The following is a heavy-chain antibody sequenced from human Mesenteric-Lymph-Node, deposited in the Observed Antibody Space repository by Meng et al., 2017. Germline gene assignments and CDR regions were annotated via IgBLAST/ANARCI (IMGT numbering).Heavy chain of an antibody. J-gene: IGHJ4*02. CDR1: GFTFSNAW. CDR2: IKSKTDGGTT. V-gene: IGHV3-15*01. CDR3: TTVWVVVAATWRDY. Sequence: GESLKISCAASGFTFSNAWMSWVRQAPGKGLEWVGRIKSKTDGGTTDYAAPVKGRFTISRDDSKNTLYLQMNSLKTEDTAVYYCTTVWVVVAATWRDYWGQGTRVTGSS. D-gene: IGHD2-15*01.